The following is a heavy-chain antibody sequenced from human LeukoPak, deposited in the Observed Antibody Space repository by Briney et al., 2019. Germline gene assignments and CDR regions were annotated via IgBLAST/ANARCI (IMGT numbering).Heavy chain of an antibody. CDR3: ARLQASGNYHYIELDR. Sequence: SQTLSLTWSVSGASISIDSWRCLRQPPGKGLEWIGYIYYSGSTNYNPSLKSRVTISVDTYKNQVSLKRSDVTAADRAVYYCARLQASGNYHYIELDRWGQGALVTVSS. J-gene: IGHJ5*02. V-gene: IGHV4-59*08. CDR2: IYYSGST. CDR1: GASISIDS. D-gene: IGHD3-22*01.